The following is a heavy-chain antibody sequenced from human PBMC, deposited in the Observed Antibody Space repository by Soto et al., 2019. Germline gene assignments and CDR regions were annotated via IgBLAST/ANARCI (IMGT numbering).Heavy chain of an antibody. J-gene: IGHJ6*02. CDR1: GFTFSTYS. CDR3: AREETAWPLAYGLDV. Sequence: GWSLRLSCVASGFTFSTYSMNWVRQAPGKGLEWVSTIGTRSDIYYAESVKGRFTISRDNAKNSLSLQMNSLRVEDTAVYYCAREETAWPLAYGLDVWGQGTAVTVSS. D-gene: IGHD2-21*02. V-gene: IGHV3-21*01. CDR2: IGTRSDI.